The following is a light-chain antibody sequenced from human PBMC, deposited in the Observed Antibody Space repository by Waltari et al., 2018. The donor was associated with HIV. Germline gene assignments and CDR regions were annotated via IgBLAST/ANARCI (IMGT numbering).Light chain of an antibody. CDR2: AVT. J-gene: IGLJ1*01. CDR3: CSYSGSGTLYV. V-gene: IGLV2-11*01. CDR1: SSDVGGYTF. Sequence: QSALTQPRSVSGSPGQSVTISCTGTSSDVGGYTFVSWYQHHPGKAPKLVISAVTTRPSGVPDRFAGPKSGNPASLTISGLQAEDEADYYCCSYSGSGTLYVFGTGTEVTVL.